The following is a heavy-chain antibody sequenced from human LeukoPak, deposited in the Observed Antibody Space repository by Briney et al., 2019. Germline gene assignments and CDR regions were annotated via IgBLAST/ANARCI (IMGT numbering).Heavy chain of an antibody. J-gene: IGHJ6*02. CDR3: AREASGSYLYYYYGMDV. CDR1: GFRFSSDW. V-gene: IGHV3-30-3*01. D-gene: IGHD1-26*01. Sequence: GGSLRLSCAASGFRFSSDWMHWVRQAPGKGLEWVAVISYDGSNKYYADSVKGRFTISRDNSKNTLYLQMNSLRAEDTAVYYCAREASGSYLYYYYGMDVWGQGTTVTVSS. CDR2: ISYDGSNK.